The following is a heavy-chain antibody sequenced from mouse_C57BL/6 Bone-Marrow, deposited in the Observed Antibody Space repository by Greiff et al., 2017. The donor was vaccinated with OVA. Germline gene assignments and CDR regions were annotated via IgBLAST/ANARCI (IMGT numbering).Heavy chain of an antibody. V-gene: IGHV5-4*01. CDR1: GFTFSSYA. CDR3: AREPTIVTTGFAY. J-gene: IGHJ3*01. D-gene: IGHD2-5*01. Sequence: EVQLVESGGGLVKPGGSLKLSCAASGFTFSSYAMSWVRQTPEKRLAWVATISDGGGYTSYPDNVKGRFTISRANAKNNLYLQVSHLKSEDTAMYYCAREPTIVTTGFAYWGQGTLVTVSA. CDR2: ISDGGGYT.